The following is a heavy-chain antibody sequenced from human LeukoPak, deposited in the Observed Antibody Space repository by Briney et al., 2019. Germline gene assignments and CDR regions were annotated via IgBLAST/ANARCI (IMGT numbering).Heavy chain of an antibody. CDR1: GYTFTSYY. CDR2: INPSGGST. D-gene: IGHD3-10*01. Sequence: GASVKVSCKASGYTFTSYYMHWVRQAPGQGLEWMGIINPSGGSTSYAQKFQGRVTMTRDTSTSTVYMELSSLRSEDTAVYYCARQKLPRAVSMANTFDYWGQGILVTVSS. CDR3: ARQKLPRAVSMANTFDY. V-gene: IGHV1-46*01. J-gene: IGHJ4*02.